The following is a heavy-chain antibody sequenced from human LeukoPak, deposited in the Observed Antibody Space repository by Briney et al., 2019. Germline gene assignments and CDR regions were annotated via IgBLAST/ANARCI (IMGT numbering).Heavy chain of an antibody. Sequence: SETLSLTCAVYGGPFRNYYWSWIRRSPGKGLEWIGEINHSGSTNYNPSLKSRVTISVDTSKNQFSLKLSPVTAADTAVYYCARATPGEPFDYWGQGTLVTVSS. D-gene: IGHD3-10*01. CDR1: GGPFRNYY. J-gene: IGHJ4*02. CDR3: ARATPGEPFDY. CDR2: INHSGST. V-gene: IGHV4-34*01.